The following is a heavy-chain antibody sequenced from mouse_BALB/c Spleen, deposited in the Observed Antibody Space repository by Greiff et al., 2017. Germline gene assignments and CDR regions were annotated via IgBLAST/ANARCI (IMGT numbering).Heavy chain of an antibody. CDR2: ISSGGSYT. CDR1: GFTFSSYA. V-gene: IGHV5-9-4*01. CDR3: ARAELIYYDPRVYAMDY. J-gene: IGHJ4*01. Sequence: EVKLVESGGGLVKPGGSLKLSCAASGFTFSSYAMSWVRQSPEKRLEWVAEISSGGSYTYYPDTVTGRFTISRDNAKNTLYLEMSSLRSEDTAMYYSARAELIYYDPRVYAMDYWGQGTSVTVSS. D-gene: IGHD2-4*01.